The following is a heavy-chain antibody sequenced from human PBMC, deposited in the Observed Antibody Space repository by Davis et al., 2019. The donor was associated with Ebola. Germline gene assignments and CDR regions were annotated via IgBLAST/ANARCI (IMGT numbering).Heavy chain of an antibody. CDR3: ARDCSGSYYYYGMDV. V-gene: IGHV4-59*12. CDR2: IYYSGST. D-gene: IGHD2-15*01. Sequence: SETLSLTCTVSGGSISSYYWSWIRQPPGKGLEWIGYIYYSGSTNYNPSLKSRVTISADTSKNQFSLKLSSVTAADTAVYYCARDCSGSYYYYGMDVWGQGTTVTVSS. J-gene: IGHJ6*02. CDR1: GGSISSYY.